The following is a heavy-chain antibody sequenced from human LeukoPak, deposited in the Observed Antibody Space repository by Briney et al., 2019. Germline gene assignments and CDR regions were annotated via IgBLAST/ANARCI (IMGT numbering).Heavy chain of an antibody. D-gene: IGHD1-26*01. J-gene: IGHJ4*02. V-gene: IGHV1-24*01. Sequence: GASVKVSCKVSGYSLTELSLHWVRQAPGKGREWMGGLDPADGEMIYTQMFQGRITMTEDSSTDTAYMEMSSLRSDGTAVYYCATGRTKWDLLNYWGQGTLVTVSS. CDR3: ATGRTKWDLLNY. CDR1: GYSLTELS. CDR2: LDPADGEM.